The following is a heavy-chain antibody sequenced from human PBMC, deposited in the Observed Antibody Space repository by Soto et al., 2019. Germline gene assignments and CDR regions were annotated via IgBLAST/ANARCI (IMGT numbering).Heavy chain of an antibody. CDR3: ARAQGYCSGGSCYSFYGMDV. D-gene: IGHD2-15*01. J-gene: IGHJ6*02. CDR1: GGSIKSGDYY. Sequence: SETLSLTCTVSGGSIKSGDYYWTWIRQPPGKGLEFIGYIYYSANTYYNPSLKSRVTISVDTSKNHFSLKLSSVTTADTAVYYCARAQGYCSGGSCYSFYGMDVWGQGTTVTVSS. CDR2: IYYSANT. V-gene: IGHV4-30-4*01.